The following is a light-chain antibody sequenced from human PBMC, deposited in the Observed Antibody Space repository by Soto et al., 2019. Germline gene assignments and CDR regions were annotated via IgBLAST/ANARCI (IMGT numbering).Light chain of an antibody. CDR1: QSVSNHY. Sequence: EIVCTKSPGSLSLSQGERATLSCRASQSVSNHYLAWYQQKPGLAPRLLIYGASNRATGIPDRCSGSGSGTDFTPTISRLEPEDFAVYYCQQYGSSGTFGQGTKVDIK. CDR2: GAS. V-gene: IGKV3-20*01. CDR3: QQYGSSGT. J-gene: IGKJ1*01.